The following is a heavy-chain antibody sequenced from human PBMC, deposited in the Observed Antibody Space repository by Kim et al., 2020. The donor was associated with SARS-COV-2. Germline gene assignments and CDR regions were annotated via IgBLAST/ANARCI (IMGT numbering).Heavy chain of an antibody. CDR3: AGDAKFAFDP. D-gene: IGHD3-10*01. CDR2: IRSDTYGWTT. CDR1: GFTFDDCT. V-gene: IGHV3-49*04. Sequence: GGSLRLSCTASGFTFDDCTMTWVRQAPGKGLEWVGFIRSDTYGWTTEYAASVKDRFTISRDDSKSIAYLQMNSLKSEDTDVYYCAGDAKFAFDPWGQGTLVTVSS. J-gene: IGHJ5*02.